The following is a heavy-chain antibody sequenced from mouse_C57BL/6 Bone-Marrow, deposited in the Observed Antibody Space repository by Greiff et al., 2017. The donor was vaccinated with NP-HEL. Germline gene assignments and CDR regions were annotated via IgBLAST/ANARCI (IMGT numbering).Heavy chain of an antibody. V-gene: IGHV5-6*02. CDR1: GFTFSSYG. CDR3: ARDYDSHYYAMDY. J-gene: IGHJ4*01. Sequence: EVKLVEPGGDLVKPGGSLKLSCAASGFTFSSYGMPWVRQIPDKSLEWVATIGTGGSYTYYPDSVKGRVTISRDKAKNTLYLQMSSLKSEDTAMYYCARDYDSHYYAMDYWGQGTSVTVSS. D-gene: IGHD1-1*01. CDR2: IGTGGSYT.